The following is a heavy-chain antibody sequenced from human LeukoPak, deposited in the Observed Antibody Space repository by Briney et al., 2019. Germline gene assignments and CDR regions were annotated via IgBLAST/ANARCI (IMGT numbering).Heavy chain of an antibody. CDR3: AREFPISGVRGVIISSFDY. D-gene: IGHD3-10*01. CDR2: ISYDGSNK. CDR1: GFTFSSYA. V-gene: IGHV3-30-3*01. J-gene: IGHJ4*02. Sequence: GGSLRLSCAASGFTFSSYAMHWVRQAPGKGLEWVAVISYDGSNKYYADSVKGRFTISRDNSKNTLYLQMNSLRAEDTAVYYCAREFPISGVRGVIISSFDYWGQGTLVTVSS.